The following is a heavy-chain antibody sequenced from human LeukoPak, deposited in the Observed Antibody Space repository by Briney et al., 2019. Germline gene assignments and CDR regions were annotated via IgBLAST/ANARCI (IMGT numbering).Heavy chain of an antibody. V-gene: IGHV3-49*03. CDR1: GFTVSSNY. CDR3: IRSILFLAY. J-gene: IGHJ4*02. Sequence: GGSLRLSCAASGFTVSSNYMSWFRQAPGKGLEWVGFIRSKTFGVTTEYAASVKGRFTISRDDSKSIAYLQMNSLKTDDTAVYYCIRSILFLAYWGQGTLVAVSS. CDR2: IRSKTFGVTT. D-gene: IGHD2-2*02.